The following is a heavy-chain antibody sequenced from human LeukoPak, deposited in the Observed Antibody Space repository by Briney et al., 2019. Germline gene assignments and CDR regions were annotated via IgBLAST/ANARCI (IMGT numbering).Heavy chain of an antibody. CDR1: GGSISSYY. CDR2: IYTSGST. J-gene: IGHJ4*02. CDR3: ARENSYYDISGYYYGSGYFDF. V-gene: IGHV4-4*07. Sequence: SETLSLTCTVSGGSISSYYWSWIRQPAGKRLEWIGRIYTSGSTNYNPSLTSRVTMSVDTSNNEFSLRLSSVTAADTAVYYCARENSYYDISGYYYGSGYFDFWGQGTLVTVSS. D-gene: IGHD3-22*01.